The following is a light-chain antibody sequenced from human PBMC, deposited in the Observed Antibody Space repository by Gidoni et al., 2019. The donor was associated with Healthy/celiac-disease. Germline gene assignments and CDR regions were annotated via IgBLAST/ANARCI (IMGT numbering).Light chain of an antibody. J-gene: IGLJ2*01. CDR2: QDS. Sequence: SYYLPQPPSLSVSPGQTASITCPGDKLGDTYACWYQQKPGQSPGLVIYQDSKRPSGIPERFSGSNSGNTATLTISGTQAMDEADYYCQAWDSSTVVFGGGTKLTVL. CDR3: QAWDSSTVV. V-gene: IGLV3-1*01. CDR1: KLGDTY.